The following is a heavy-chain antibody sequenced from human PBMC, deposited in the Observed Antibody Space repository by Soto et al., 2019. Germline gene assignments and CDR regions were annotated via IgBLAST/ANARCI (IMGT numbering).Heavy chain of an antibody. CDR1: GFTFSSYG. CDR3: ARDQSSYYGSGRPTDY. Sequence: QVQLVESGGGVVQPGRSLRLSCAASGFTFSSYGMHWVRQAPGKGLEWVAVIWYDGSNKYYADSVKGRFTISRDNSKNTLHLQMNSLRAEDTAVYYCARDQSSYYGSGRPTDYWGQGTLVTVSS. D-gene: IGHD3-10*01. CDR2: IWYDGSNK. V-gene: IGHV3-33*01. J-gene: IGHJ4*02.